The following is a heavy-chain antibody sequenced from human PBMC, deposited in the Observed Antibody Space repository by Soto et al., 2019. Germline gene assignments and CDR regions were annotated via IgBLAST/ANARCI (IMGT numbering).Heavy chain of an antibody. CDR3: ASHLGMGGGAFDI. D-gene: IGHD3-16*01. CDR2: INAGNGNT. CDR1: GYTFTSYA. J-gene: IGHJ3*02. Sequence: QVQLVQSGAEVKKPGASVKVSCKASGYTFTSYAMHWVRQAPGQRLEWMGWINAGNGNTKYSQKFQGRVTITRDTSASTAYMELSSLRSEDTAVDYCASHLGMGGGAFDIWGQGTMVTVSS. V-gene: IGHV1-3*01.